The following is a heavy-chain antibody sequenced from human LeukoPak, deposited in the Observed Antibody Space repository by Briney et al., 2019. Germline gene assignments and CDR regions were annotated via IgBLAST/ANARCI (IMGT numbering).Heavy chain of an antibody. J-gene: IGHJ5*02. CDR1: GGSISTSNYY. CDR3: ARVTSRLGWFDP. Sequence: SETLSLTCTVSGGSISTSNYYWGWIRQPPGKGLEWIGNINYSGSTYYKPSLKSRVTISVDTSKNQFSLKLRSVTAADTAVYYCARVTSRLGWFDPWGQGTLVTVSS. D-gene: IGHD1-14*01. V-gene: IGHV4-39*07. CDR2: INYSGST.